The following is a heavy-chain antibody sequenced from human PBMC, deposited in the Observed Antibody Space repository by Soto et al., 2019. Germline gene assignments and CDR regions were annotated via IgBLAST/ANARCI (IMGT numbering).Heavy chain of an antibody. J-gene: IGHJ4*02. Sequence: LRLSCAASGFTFSSYWMSWVRQAPGKGLEWVANIKQDGSEKYYVDSVKGRFTISRDNAKNSLYLQMNSLRAEDTAVYYCTREGCSGGSCYSRAPFDYWGQGTLVTVSS. CDR3: TREGCSGGSCYSRAPFDY. D-gene: IGHD2-15*01. V-gene: IGHV3-7*05. CDR2: IKQDGSEK. CDR1: GFTFSSYW.